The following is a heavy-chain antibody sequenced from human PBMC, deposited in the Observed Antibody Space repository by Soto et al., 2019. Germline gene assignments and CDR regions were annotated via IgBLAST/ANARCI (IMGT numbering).Heavy chain of an antibody. CDR1: GGSFSGYY. V-gene: IGHV4-34*01. CDR2: INHSGST. D-gene: IGHD3-10*01. J-gene: IGHJ5*02. CDR3: ARGQLRSAMVRGDSGGWFDP. Sequence: SETLSLTCAVYGGSFSGYYWSWIRQPPGKGLEWIGEINHSGSTNYNPSLKSRVTISVDTSKNQFSLKLSSVTAADTAVYYCARGQLRSAMVRGDSGGWFDPWGQGTLVTAPQ.